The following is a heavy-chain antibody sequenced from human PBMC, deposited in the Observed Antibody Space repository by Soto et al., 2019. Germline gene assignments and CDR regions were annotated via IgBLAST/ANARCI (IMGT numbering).Heavy chain of an antibody. J-gene: IGHJ3*02. V-gene: IGHV1-69*06. Sequence: GASVKVSCKASGGTFSSYAISWVRQAPGQGLEWMGVIIPIFGTANYAQKFQGRVTITADKSTSTAYMELSSLRSEDTAVYYCARVAAAGTTAFDIWGQGTMVTVSS. CDR3: ARVAAAGTTAFDI. CDR1: GGTFSSYA. D-gene: IGHD6-13*01. CDR2: IIPIFGTA.